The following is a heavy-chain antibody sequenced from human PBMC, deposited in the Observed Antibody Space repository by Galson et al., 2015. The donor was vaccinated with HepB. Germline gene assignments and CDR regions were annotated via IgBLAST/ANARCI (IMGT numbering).Heavy chain of an antibody. CDR2: IRSQAYGGTT. J-gene: IGHJ4*02. D-gene: IGHD4-17*01. V-gene: IGHV3-49*03. CDR3: TREYYGDFSDYFDY. CDR1: GFTFGGYG. Sequence: SLRLSCAGSGFTFGGYGMSWFRQAPGKGLEWVGSIRSQAYGGTTEYAASVKDRFTISRDDSKSIAYLQMNRLKTEDTAVYYCTREYYGDFSDYFDYWGQGTLVTVSS.